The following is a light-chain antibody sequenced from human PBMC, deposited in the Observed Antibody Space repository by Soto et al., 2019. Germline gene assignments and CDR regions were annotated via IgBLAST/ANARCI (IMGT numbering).Light chain of an antibody. Sequence: EIVLTQSPDTLSLSPGESATLSCRASQSLSSSYLAWYQQKPGRAPRLLIYGASNRAAGIPDRFSGSGSGTDFTLTISRLEPEDFAVFYCQQYDDSITFGQGTRLEI. J-gene: IGKJ5*01. CDR2: GAS. V-gene: IGKV3-20*01. CDR3: QQYDDSIT. CDR1: QSLSSSY.